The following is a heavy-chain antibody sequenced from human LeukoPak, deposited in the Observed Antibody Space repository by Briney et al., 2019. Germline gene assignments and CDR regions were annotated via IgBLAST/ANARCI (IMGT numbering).Heavy chain of an antibody. CDR3: ARRRYYDSTGYFD. Sequence: PSETLSLTCTVSGGSISSSSYYWGWIRQPPGKGLEWIGEIYYSGRTYQNPSLRSRVSMSVDTSKNHFSLELHSVTATDTAVYYCARRRYYDSTGYFDWGRGSLVTVPS. CDR1: GGSISSSSYY. D-gene: IGHD3-22*01. V-gene: IGHV4-39*01. CDR2: IYYSGRT. J-gene: IGHJ1*01.